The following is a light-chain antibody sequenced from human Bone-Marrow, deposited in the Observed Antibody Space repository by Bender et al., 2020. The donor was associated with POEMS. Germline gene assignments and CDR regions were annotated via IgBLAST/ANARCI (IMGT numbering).Light chain of an antibody. V-gene: IGLV2-23*02. J-gene: IGLJ3*02. CDR3: CSYATTTTWA. CDR1: SSDVGSYHL. CDR2: EVT. Sequence: QSALTQPASVSGSLGQSITISCTGTSSDVGSYHLVSWYQQHPGNAPKLLISEVTKRPSGVSNRFSGSKSGNTASLTISGLQPEDGADYHCCSYATTTTWAFGGGTKVTVL.